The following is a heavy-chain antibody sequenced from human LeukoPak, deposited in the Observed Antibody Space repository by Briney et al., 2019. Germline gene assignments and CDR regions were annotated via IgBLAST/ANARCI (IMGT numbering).Heavy chain of an antibody. CDR1: GGTFSSYA. Sequence: AVKVSCKASGGTFSSYAISWVRQAPGQGREWMGGIIPIFGTANYAQKFQGRVTITADESTSTAYMELSSLRSEETAVYYCARDRIAVAGNSDFDYWGQGTLVTVSS. CDR3: ARDRIAVAGNSDFDY. V-gene: IGHV1-69*01. J-gene: IGHJ4*02. D-gene: IGHD6-19*01. CDR2: IIPIFGTA.